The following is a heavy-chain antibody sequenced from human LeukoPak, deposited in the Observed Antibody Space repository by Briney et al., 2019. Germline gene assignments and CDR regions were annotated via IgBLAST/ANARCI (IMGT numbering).Heavy chain of an antibody. J-gene: IGHJ2*01. CDR1: GFSLSTSGVA. D-gene: IGHD4-23*01. CDR3: AHPISYGGSLGAEDWYFDL. V-gene: IGHV2-5*02. CDR2: IYWDDDK. Sequence: SGPTLVNPTETLTLTCTFSGFSLSTSGVAVGWIRQPPGKALEWLALIYWDDDKRYSPSLKSRLTITKDTSKNQVVLTMTNMDPVDIATYYCAHPISYGGSLGAEDWYFDLWGRGTLVTVSS.